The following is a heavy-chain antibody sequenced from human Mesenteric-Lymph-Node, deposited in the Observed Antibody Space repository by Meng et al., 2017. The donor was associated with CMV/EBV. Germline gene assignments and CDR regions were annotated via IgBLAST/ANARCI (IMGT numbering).Heavy chain of an antibody. Sequence: SLKISCAASGFTFDDYGMHWVRQAPGKGLEWVSGISWNSDNIGYADSVKGRFTISRDNAKNSVYLQMNSLRAEDTAVYYCTRFFRGYYDSSGYPDYWGQGTLVTVSS. D-gene: IGHD3-22*01. CDR2: ISWNSDNI. J-gene: IGHJ4*02. CDR1: GFTFDDYG. CDR3: TRFFRGYYDSSGYPDY. V-gene: IGHV3-9*01.